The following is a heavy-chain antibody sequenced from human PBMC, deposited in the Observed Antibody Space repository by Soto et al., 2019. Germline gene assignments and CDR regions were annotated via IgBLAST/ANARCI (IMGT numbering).Heavy chain of an antibody. V-gene: IGHV4-39*01. Sequence: SETLSLTCTVSGGSISSSSYYWGWIRQPPGKGLEWIGSIYYSGSTYYNPSLKSRVTISVDTSKNQFSLKLSSVTAADTAVYYCARHGSGIAVAGPYYFDYWGQGTLVTVSS. D-gene: IGHD6-19*01. CDR3: ARHGSGIAVAGPYYFDY. CDR2: IYYSGST. J-gene: IGHJ4*02. CDR1: GGSISSSSYY.